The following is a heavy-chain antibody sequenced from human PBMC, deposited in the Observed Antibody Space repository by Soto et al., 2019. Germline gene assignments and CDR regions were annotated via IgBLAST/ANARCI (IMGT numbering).Heavy chain of an antibody. V-gene: IGHV6-1*01. J-gene: IGHJ4*02. CDR3: ARDLIDGVFEY. Sequence: SQTLSLPCAISGDSVSRNSAGWNWIRQSPSRGLEWLGRTYYRSKWYNDYALSVKGRITINPDTSKNPFSLQLNSVTPEGTAVYYCARDLIDGVFEYWGQGTPVTVSS. CDR2: TYYRSKWYN. CDR1: GDSVSRNSAG. D-gene: IGHD3-3*01.